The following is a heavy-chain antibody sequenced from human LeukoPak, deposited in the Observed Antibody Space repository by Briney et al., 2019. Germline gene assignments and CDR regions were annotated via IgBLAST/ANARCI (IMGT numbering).Heavy chain of an antibody. D-gene: IGHD3-22*01. J-gene: IGHJ6*03. Sequence: SETLSLTCAVSGYSIRSGYYWAWIRQPPGKDLEWIGSIYNSGSTYYNPSLKSRVTISLDTSKNQFSLKLSSVTATDTAVYYCARDFTLTPPYYMDVWGKGTTVTVSS. V-gene: IGHV4-38-2*02. CDR1: GYSIRSGYY. CDR2: IYNSGST. CDR3: ARDFTLTPPYYMDV.